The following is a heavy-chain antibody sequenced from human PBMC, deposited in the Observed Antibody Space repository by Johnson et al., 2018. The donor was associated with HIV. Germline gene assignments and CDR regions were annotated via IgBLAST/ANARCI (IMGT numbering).Heavy chain of an antibody. V-gene: IGHV3-30*04. CDR2: ISYDGSNK. CDR1: GFTFSSYA. CDR3: ARVREGRENAFNI. Sequence: VQLVESGGGLVQPGGSLRLSCAASGFTFSSYAMHWVRQAPGKGLEWVAVISYDGSNKFYADSVKGRFTVSRDNSKNTVSLQMTSPRVEDTAVYYGARVREGRENAFNIWGQGTMVTVS. D-gene: IGHD3-10*01. J-gene: IGHJ3*02.